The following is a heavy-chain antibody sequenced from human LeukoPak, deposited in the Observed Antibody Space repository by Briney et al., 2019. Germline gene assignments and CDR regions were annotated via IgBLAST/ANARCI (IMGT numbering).Heavy chain of an antibody. J-gene: IGHJ4*02. D-gene: IGHD3-9*01. Sequence: TGRSLILSCAASGFTFSNSAMSWVRQAPGKGLEWVSAISGSDGSTYYADSVKGRFTISRDNSENTLYLQMNSLRAEDTAVYYCAKLDALAQDYWGQGTLVTVSS. V-gene: IGHV3-23*01. CDR1: GFTFSNSA. CDR3: AKLDALAQDY. CDR2: ISGSDGST.